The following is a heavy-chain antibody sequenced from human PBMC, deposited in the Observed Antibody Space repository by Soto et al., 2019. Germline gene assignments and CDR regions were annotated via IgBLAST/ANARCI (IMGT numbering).Heavy chain of an antibody. J-gene: IGHJ4*02. CDR2: ISSSSSTT. V-gene: IGHV3-48*02. D-gene: IGHD1-1*01. CDR1: GFTFSRYS. CDR3: ARGSNDIDY. Sequence: GGSLRLSCAASGFTFSRYSMNWVRQAPGKGLEWVSYISSSSSTTYYADSVKGRFTISRDNAKNSVFLQMHSLRDEDTAVYYCARGSNDIDYWGQGTLVTVSS.